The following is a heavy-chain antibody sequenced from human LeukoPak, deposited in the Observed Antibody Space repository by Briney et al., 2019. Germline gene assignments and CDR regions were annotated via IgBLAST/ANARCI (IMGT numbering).Heavy chain of an antibody. CDR1: GGSISSYY. Sequence: SETLSLTCTVSGGSISSYYWSWIRQPPGKGLEWIGYIYYSGSTNYNPSLKSRVTISVDTSKNQFSLKLSSVTAAGTAVYYCARNRSGWLQSSFDYWGQGTLVTVSS. J-gene: IGHJ4*02. V-gene: IGHV4-59*08. D-gene: IGHD5-24*01. CDR3: ARNRSGWLQSSFDY. CDR2: IYYSGST.